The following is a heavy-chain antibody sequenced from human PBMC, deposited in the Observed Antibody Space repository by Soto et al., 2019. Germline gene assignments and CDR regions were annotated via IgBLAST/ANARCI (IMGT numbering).Heavy chain of an antibody. CDR3: ARHRAYCGGDCYYELDY. D-gene: IGHD2-21*02. J-gene: IGHJ4*02. CDR1: GYSFTSYW. CDR2: IYPGDSNT. Sequence: GESLKISCKASGYSFTSYWVGWVRQMPGKGLEWMGIIYPGDSNTNYSLSFQGHVTISADKSISTAYLQWSSLKASDTAMYYCARHRAYCGGDCYYELDYWGQGTLVTVSS. V-gene: IGHV5-51*01.